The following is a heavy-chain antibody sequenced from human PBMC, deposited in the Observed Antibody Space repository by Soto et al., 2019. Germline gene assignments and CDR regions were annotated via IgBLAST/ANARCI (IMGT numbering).Heavy chain of an antibody. V-gene: IGHV1-18*04. CDR1: GYTFTSYG. CDR2: ISAYNGNT. D-gene: IGHD2-2*01. J-gene: IGHJ6*02. CDR3: ARSRAITSICMDV. Sequence: DSVKVSCKASGYTFTSYGISWVRQAPGRGLEWMGWISAYNGNTNYARKLQGRVTMTTDTSTSTAYMELRSLRSDDTAVYYCARSRAITSICMDVWGQGTTVTVSS.